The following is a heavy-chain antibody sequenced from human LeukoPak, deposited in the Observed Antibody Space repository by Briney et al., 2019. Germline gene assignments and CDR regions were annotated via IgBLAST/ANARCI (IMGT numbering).Heavy chain of an antibody. V-gene: IGHV3-11*06. CDR2: ISSSSSYI. CDR3: ARVISYYGSGSSYYFDY. Sequence: GGSLRLSCAASGFAFSDCYMTWIRQAPGKGLEWVSSISSSSSYIYYADSVKGRFTISRDNAKNSLYLQMNSLRAEDTAVYYCARVISYYGSGSSYYFDYWGQGTLVTVSS. D-gene: IGHD3-10*01. J-gene: IGHJ4*02. CDR1: GFAFSDCY.